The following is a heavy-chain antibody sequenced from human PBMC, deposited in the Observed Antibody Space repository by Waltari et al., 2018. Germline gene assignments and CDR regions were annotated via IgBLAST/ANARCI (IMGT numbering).Heavy chain of an antibody. CDR1: GFTFSSYG. V-gene: IGHV3-30*02. CDR2: IRYDGSNK. Sequence: QVQLVESGGGVVQPGGSLRLSCAASGFTFSSYGMHWVRQAPGKGLEWVAFIRYDGSNKYYADSVKGRFTISRDNSKNTLYLQMNSLRAEDTAVYYCAKVPDLGYCSGGSCVDYVWGQGTTVTVSS. J-gene: IGHJ6*02. D-gene: IGHD2-15*01. CDR3: AKVPDLGYCSGGSCVDYV.